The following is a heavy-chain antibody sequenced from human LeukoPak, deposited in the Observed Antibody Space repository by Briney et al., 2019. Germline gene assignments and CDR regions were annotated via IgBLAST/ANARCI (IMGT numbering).Heavy chain of an antibody. CDR2: IYTSGST. Sequence: PSETLSLTCTVSGGSISSYYWSWIRQPAGKGLEWIGRIYTSGSTNYNPSLKSRVTMSVDTSKNQFSLKLSSVTAADTAVYYCAGTYYYDSSGYYEIDYWGQGTLVTVSS. V-gene: IGHV4-4*07. J-gene: IGHJ4*02. D-gene: IGHD3-22*01. CDR3: AGTYYYDSSGYYEIDY. CDR1: GGSISSYY.